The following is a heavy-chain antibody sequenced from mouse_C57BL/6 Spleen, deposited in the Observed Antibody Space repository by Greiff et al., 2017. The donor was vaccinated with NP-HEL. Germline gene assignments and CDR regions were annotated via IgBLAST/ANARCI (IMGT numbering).Heavy chain of an antibody. CDR3: ARSGYYGSSYYAMDY. Sequence: EVQLQQSGPELVKPGASVKISCKASGYSFTGYYMNWVKQSPEKSLEWIGEINPSTGGTTYNQKFKAKATLTVDKSSSTAYMQLKSLTSEDSAVYYCARSGYYGSSYYAMDYWGQGTSVTFSS. J-gene: IGHJ4*01. V-gene: IGHV1-42*01. D-gene: IGHD1-1*01. CDR1: GYSFTGYY. CDR2: INPSTGGT.